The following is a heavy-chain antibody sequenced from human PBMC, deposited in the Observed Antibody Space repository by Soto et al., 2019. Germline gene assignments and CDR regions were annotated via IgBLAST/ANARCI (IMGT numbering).Heavy chain of an antibody. V-gene: IGHV3-30*18. Sequence: GGSLRLSCAAFGFTFSSYGMHWVRQAPGKGLEWVAVISYDGSNKYYADSVKGRFTISRDNSKNTLYLQMNSLRAEDTAVYYCAKDLYCSSTSCLSFYYYYYGMDVWGQGTTVTVSS. CDR1: GFTFSSYG. CDR2: ISYDGSNK. D-gene: IGHD2-2*01. CDR3: AKDLYCSSTSCLSFYYYYYGMDV. J-gene: IGHJ6*02.